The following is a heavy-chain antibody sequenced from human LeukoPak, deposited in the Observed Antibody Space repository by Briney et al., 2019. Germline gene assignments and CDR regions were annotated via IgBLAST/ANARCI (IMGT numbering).Heavy chain of an antibody. Sequence: SVKVSCKASGGAFSSYAISWVRQAPGQGLEWMGRIIPIFGIANYAQKFQGRVTITTDKSTSTAYMELSSLRSEDTAVYYCARVGYCSSTSCYSYYYYYGMDVWGQGTTVTVSS. CDR3: ARVGYCSSTSCYSYYYYYGMDV. J-gene: IGHJ6*02. CDR1: GGAFSSYA. V-gene: IGHV1-69*04. D-gene: IGHD2-2*01. CDR2: IIPIFGIA.